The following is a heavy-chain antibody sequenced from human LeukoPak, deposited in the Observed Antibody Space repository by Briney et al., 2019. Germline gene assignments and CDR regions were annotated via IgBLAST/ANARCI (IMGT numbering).Heavy chain of an antibody. V-gene: IGHV4-59*02. CDR1: GDSVSIYY. Sequence: SETLSLTCTVSGDSVSIYYWSWTRQPPGKGLEWIGYIYYRGNTNYNPSLKSRVTMAVDTSKNQFSLKVSSVTAADTAVYYCARTEAFCSDTSCSNWFDPWGQGTLVTVSS. J-gene: IGHJ5*02. CDR2: IYYRGNT. D-gene: IGHD2-2*01. CDR3: ARTEAFCSDTSCSNWFDP.